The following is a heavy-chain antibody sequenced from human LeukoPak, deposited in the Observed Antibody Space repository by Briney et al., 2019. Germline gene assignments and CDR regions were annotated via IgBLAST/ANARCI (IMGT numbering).Heavy chain of an antibody. CDR3: AKDKSSNWYGSRTFDI. J-gene: IGHJ3*02. Sequence: GGSLRLSCAASGFTFGTYAMSWVRQAPGKGLEWVSAISDRGGSTYYADSVKGRFTISRDNSKNTLYLQMNSLRAEDTAVYYCAKDKSSNWYGSRTFDIWGQGTMVTVSS. CDR2: ISDRGGST. V-gene: IGHV3-23*01. D-gene: IGHD6-13*01. CDR1: GFTFGTYA.